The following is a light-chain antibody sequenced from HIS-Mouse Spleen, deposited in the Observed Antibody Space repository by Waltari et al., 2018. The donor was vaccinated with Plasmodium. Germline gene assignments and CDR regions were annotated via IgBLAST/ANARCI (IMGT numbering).Light chain of an antibody. CDR3: QQYNNWPPLT. CDR2: GAS. Sequence: ELVLTQPPATLSVSPGERATLSCRASQSVSSNLAWYQQKPGQAPRLLIYGASTRATGIPARFSGSGSGTEFTHTISSMQSEDFAVYYCQQYNNWPPLTFGGGTKVEIK. CDR1: QSVSSN. J-gene: IGKJ4*01. V-gene: IGKV3-15*01.